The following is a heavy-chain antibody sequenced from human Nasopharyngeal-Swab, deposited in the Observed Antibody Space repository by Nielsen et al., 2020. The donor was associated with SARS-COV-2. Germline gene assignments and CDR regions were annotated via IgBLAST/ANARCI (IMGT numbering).Heavy chain of an antibody. V-gene: IGHV4-59*01. Sequence: WIRQPPGKGLEWIGYIYYSGSTNSNPSLKSRVTISVDTSKNQFSLKLTSAAAADTAVYYCARTPYYYMDVWGRGTTVTVSS. CDR3: ARTPYYYMDV. J-gene: IGHJ6*03. CDR2: IYYSGST.